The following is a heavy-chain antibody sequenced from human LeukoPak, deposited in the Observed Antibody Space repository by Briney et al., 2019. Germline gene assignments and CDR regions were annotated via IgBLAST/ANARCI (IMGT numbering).Heavy chain of an antibody. CDR2: ISAYNGDL. Sequence: ASVKVSCKASGYTFSSYTISWVRQAPGQGLEWMGWISAYNGDLKYVQKFQGRVTMATDTSTSTAYMELRSLRADDTALYYCARVEDGGYSIYWGQGTLVTVSS. D-gene: IGHD1-26*01. CDR3: ARVEDGGYSIY. V-gene: IGHV1-18*01. J-gene: IGHJ4*02. CDR1: GYTFSSYT.